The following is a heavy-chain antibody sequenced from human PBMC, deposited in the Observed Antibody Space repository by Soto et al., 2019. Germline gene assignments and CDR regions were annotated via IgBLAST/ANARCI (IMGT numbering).Heavy chain of an antibody. Sequence: PGGSLRLSCAASGFTFSSYAMHWVRQAPGKGLEWVAVVSYDGRNKYYADSVKGRFSISGDNSKNMLFLEMNSLRAEDTAVYYCARDRGGYSFFDCWGQGALVTVSS. CDR3: ARDRGGYSFFDC. CDR1: GFTFSSYA. J-gene: IGHJ4*02. D-gene: IGHD3-16*01. CDR2: VSYDGRNK. V-gene: IGHV3-30*04.